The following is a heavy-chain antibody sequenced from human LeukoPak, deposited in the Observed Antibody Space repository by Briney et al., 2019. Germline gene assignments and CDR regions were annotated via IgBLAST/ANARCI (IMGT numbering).Heavy chain of an antibody. CDR3: ARHYSTRAHRYCTGGSCRY. D-gene: IGHD2-15*01. J-gene: IGHJ4*02. CDR2: IYYSGST. Sequence: KASETLSLTCTVSGGSVNSGVYYWSWIRQPPGKGLEYIGYIYYSGSTNYNPSLKSRVTISVDTSKNQFSLKLSSVTAADTAVYYCARHYSTRAHRYCTGGSCRYWGQGTLVTVSS. V-gene: IGHV4-61*08. CDR1: GGSVNSGVYY.